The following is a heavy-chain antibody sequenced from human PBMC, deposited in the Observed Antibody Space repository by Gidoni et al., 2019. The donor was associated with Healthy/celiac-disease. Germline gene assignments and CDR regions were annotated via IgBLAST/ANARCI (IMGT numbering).Heavy chain of an antibody. D-gene: IGHD5-12*01. Sequence: QLQLQESGPGLVKPSETLSLTCTVSGGSISSSSYYWGWLRQPPGKGLEWIGSIYYSGSTDYNPSLKSRVTISVDTSKNQFSLKLSSVTAADTAVYYCAVRRDGYNYHYFDYWGQGTLVTVSS. CDR2: IYYSGST. CDR3: AVRRDGYNYHYFDY. J-gene: IGHJ4*02. CDR1: GGSISSSSYY. V-gene: IGHV4-39*01.